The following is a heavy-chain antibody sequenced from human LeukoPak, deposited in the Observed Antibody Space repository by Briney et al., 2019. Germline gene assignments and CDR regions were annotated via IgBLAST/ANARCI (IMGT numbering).Heavy chain of an antibody. Sequence: SETLSLTCTVSGGSISGYYWSWIRQPPGKGPEWIGYIYYSGSTNYNPSLKSRVTISVDTSKNQFSLKMNSVTAADTAVYYCARDQSVRLLQTSSTYFKHVFAIWGQGSMVTVSS. CDR2: IYYSGST. V-gene: IGHV4-59*12. J-gene: IGHJ3*02. CDR3: ARDQSVRLLQTSSTYFKHVFAI. D-gene: IGHD6-13*01. CDR1: GGSISGYY.